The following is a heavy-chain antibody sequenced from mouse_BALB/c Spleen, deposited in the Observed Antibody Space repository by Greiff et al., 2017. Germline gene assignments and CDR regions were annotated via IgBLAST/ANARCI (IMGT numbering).Heavy chain of an antibody. V-gene: IGHV14-3*02. CDR2: IDPANGNT. J-gene: IGHJ4*01. CDR3: GRSGASTGTLDY. CDR1: GFNIKDTY. Sequence: EVQLQQSGAELVKPGASVKLSCTASGFNIKDTYMHWVKQRPEQGLEWTGRIDPANGNTKYDPKFQGKATITADTSSNTAYLQLSSLTSEDTAVYYCGRSGASTGTLDYWGQGTSVTVSS. D-gene: IGHD4-1*02.